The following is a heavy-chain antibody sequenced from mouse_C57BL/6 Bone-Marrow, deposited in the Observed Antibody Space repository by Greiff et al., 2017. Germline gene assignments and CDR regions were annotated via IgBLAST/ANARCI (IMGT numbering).Heavy chain of an antibody. CDR3: ARSGDGYYLFAWFAY. J-gene: IGHJ3*01. Sequence: QVQLQQPGAELVKPGASVKLSCKASGYTFTSYWMQWVKQRPGQGLEWIGEIDPSDSYTNYNQKFTGKATLTVDTSSSTAYMQLSSLTSEDSAVYYCARSGDGYYLFAWFAYWGQGTLVTVSA. CDR1: GYTFTSYW. D-gene: IGHD2-3*01. CDR2: IDPSDSYT. V-gene: IGHV1-50*01.